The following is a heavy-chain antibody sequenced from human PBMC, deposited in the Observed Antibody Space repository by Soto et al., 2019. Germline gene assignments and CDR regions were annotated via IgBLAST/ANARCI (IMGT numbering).Heavy chain of an antibody. CDR2: IYHSGST. D-gene: IGHD3-10*01. CDR3: ARHSRGFDY. V-gene: IGHV4-34*01. CDR1: GGSFSGYY. Sequence: SETLSLTCAVYGGSFSGYYWSWIRQPPGKGLEWIGEIYHSGSTNYNPSLKSRVTISVDTSKNQFSLKLSSVTAADTAVYYCARHSRGFDYWGQGTLVTVSS. J-gene: IGHJ4*02.